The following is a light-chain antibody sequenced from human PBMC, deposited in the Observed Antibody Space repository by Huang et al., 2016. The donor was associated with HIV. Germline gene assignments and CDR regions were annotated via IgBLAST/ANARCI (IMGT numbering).Light chain of an antibody. V-gene: IGKV1-5*03. Sequence: DIQMTQSPSTLSASVGDRVTITCRAGQSISSCLAWYQQKPGKAPKLLNYKASSLESGVPSRFSGSGSGTEFTLTISSLQPDDFATYYCQQYNSYSYTFGQGTKLEIK. J-gene: IGKJ2*01. CDR1: QSISSC. CDR3: QQYNSYSYT. CDR2: KAS.